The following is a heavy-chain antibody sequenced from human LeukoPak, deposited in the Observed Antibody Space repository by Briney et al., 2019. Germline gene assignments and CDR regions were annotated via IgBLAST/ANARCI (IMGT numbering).Heavy chain of an antibody. D-gene: IGHD3-22*01. J-gene: IGHJ6*02. V-gene: IGHV4-34*01. Sequence: PSETLSLTCAVYGGSFSGYYWSWIRQPPGKGLEWIGEINHSGSTNYNPSLKSRVTISVDTSKNQFSLKLSSVTAADTAVYYCARVTVDYYDSSGYFTMSHYYYYGMDVWGQGTTVTVSS. CDR3: ARVTVDYYDSSGYFTMSHYYYYGMDV. CDR2: INHSGST. CDR1: GGSFSGYY.